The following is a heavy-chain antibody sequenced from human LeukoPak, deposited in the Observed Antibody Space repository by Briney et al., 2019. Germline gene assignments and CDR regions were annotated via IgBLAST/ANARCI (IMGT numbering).Heavy chain of an antibody. CDR1: GFTFSSYT. CDR3: AREGGQLAFDI. J-gene: IGHJ3*02. D-gene: IGHD1-1*01. Sequence: PGGSLRLSCAASGFTFSSYTMNWVRQAPGKGLEWASSISSSSSYIYYADSAKGRFTISRDNAKNSLYLQMNSLRAEDTAVYYCAREGGQLAFDIWGQGTMVTVSS. V-gene: IGHV3-21*01. CDR2: ISSSSSYI.